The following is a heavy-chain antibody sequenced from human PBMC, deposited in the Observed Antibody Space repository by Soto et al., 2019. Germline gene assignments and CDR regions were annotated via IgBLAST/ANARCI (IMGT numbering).Heavy chain of an antibody. CDR1: GGTFSSYT. V-gene: IGHV1-69*04. D-gene: IGHD3-10*01. CDR2: IIPILGIA. Sequence: SVKVSCKASGGTFSSYTISWVRQAPGQGLEWMGKIIPILGIANYAQKFQGRVTITADKSTSTAYMELSSLRSEDTAVYYCAREREAYGSGSYLNWFDPWGQGTLVTVSS. CDR3: AREREAYGSGSYLNWFDP. J-gene: IGHJ5*02.